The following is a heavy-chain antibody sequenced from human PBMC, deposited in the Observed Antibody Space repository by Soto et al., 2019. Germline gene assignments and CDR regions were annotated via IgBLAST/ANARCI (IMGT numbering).Heavy chain of an antibody. CDR2: ISGSGATT. Sequence: EVQLLESGGGLVQPGGSLRLSCAASGFTFSSYAMTWVRQAPGKGLEWVSGISGSGATTSYADSVKGRFTVSRDNSKNTLYLQMRSMRVEDTAVYHCAKLRYFGWSAYNWFEYWGQGNPVTVSS. CDR1: GFTFSSYA. D-gene: IGHD3-9*01. J-gene: IGHJ5*01. V-gene: IGHV3-23*01. CDR3: AKLRYFGWSAYNWFEY.